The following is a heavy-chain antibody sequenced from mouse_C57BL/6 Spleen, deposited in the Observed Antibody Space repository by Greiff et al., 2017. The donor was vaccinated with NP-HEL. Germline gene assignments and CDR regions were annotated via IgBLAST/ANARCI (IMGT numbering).Heavy chain of an antibody. Sequence: VQLQQPGAELVRPGSSVKLSCKASGYTFTSYWMDWVKQRPGQGLEWIGNIYPSDSETHYNQKFKDKATLTVDKSSSTAYMQLSSLTSEDSAVYYCAREDLGGDYFDYWGQGTTLTVSS. J-gene: IGHJ2*01. V-gene: IGHV1-61*01. D-gene: IGHD3-3*01. CDR2: IYPSDSET. CDR1: GYTFTSYW. CDR3: AREDLGGDYFDY.